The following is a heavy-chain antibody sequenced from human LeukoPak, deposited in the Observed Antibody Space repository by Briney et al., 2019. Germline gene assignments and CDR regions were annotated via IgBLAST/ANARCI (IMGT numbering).Heavy chain of an antibody. CDR3: AKAPAAGSIDY. CDR1: GFTFSNYI. J-gene: IGHJ4*02. V-gene: IGHV3-30*18. Sequence: PGGSLRLSCAASGFTFSNYIMQWVRQAPGKGLEWVALMAHDGSNKYYADSVKGRFTISRDNSKNTLYLQMNSLRAEDTAVYYCAKAPAAGSIDYWGQGTLATISS. D-gene: IGHD6-13*01. CDR2: MAHDGSNK.